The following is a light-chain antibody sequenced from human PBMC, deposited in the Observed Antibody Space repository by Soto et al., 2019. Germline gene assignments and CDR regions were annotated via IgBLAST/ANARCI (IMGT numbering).Light chain of an antibody. CDR2: GAS. Sequence: EIVLTQSPGTLSLSPGERATLSCRASQSVSTSYLAWYQQHPRPAPRLLISGASSRAAGIPDRFSGSGSGIDFTLTISRLEPEYLAVYYCQKYGRSPSTFGQGTKVEIK. V-gene: IGKV3-20*01. CDR3: QKYGRSPST. J-gene: IGKJ2*02. CDR1: QSVSTSY.